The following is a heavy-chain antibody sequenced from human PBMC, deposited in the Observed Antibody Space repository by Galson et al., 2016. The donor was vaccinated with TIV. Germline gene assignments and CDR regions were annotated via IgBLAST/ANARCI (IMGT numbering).Heavy chain of an antibody. J-gene: IGHJ4*02. CDR1: GYTFTYYA. CDR3: ARDRPAAEKYFDY. V-gene: IGHV1-3*03. CDR2: INAGNGNT. Sequence: SVKVSCKASGYTFTYYAIHWVRQAPGQRLEWMAWINAGNGNTHYSQEFRARLTITRDTSASTVYMELSSLRSEDMAVYYCARDRPAAEKYFDYWGQGTLVTVSS. D-gene: IGHD6-13*01.